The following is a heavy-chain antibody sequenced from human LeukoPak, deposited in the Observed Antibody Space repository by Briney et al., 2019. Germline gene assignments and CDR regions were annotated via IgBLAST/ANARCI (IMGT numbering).Heavy chain of an antibody. CDR1: GFTFSSYS. CDR3: VKNSGSYYHFDY. D-gene: IGHD1-26*01. J-gene: IGHJ4*02. CDR2: ISSSGGTT. Sequence: PGGSLRLSCSASGFTFSSYSMHWVRLAPGKGLEYVSAISSSGGTTYYADSVKGSFTISRDNSKSTLYLQMSSLRTEDTAVYYCVKNSGSYYHFDYWGQGTLVTVSS. V-gene: IGHV3-64D*09.